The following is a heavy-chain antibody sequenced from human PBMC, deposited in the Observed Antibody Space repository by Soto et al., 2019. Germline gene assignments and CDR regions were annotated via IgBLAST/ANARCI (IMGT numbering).Heavy chain of an antibody. J-gene: IGHJ4*02. CDR3: ARGQFYDCWSGYYVDY. Sequence: QVPIVQSGAEMKTPGSSVRVSCRASGGTFGKSVISWVRQAPGQGLEWMGGIIPIFGATHYAQKFQGRVTITADEFTTTAYMGLSSVQSEDTAVYYCARGQFYDCWSGYYVDYWGQGTLVTVSS. V-gene: IGHV1-69*01. CDR2: IIPIFGAT. D-gene: IGHD3-3*01. CDR1: GGTFGKSV.